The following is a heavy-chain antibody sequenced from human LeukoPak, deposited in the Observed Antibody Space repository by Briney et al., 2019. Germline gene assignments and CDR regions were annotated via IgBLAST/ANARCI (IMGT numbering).Heavy chain of an antibody. V-gene: IGHV4-59*01. CDR3: ARVRYNWNRDFDY. CDR2: IYYSGST. J-gene: IGHJ4*02. CDR1: GGSISSYY. D-gene: IGHD1-20*01. Sequence: SETLSLTCTVSGGSISSYYWSWIRQPPGKGLEWIGYIYYSGSTNYNPSLKSRVTISVDTSKNQFSLKLSSVTAADTAVYYCARVRYNWNRDFDYWGQGTLVTVSS.